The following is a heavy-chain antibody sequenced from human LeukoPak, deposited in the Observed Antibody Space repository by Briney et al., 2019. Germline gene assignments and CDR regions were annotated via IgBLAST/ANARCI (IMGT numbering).Heavy chain of an antibody. CDR1: GGSISSGSYY. J-gene: IGHJ4*02. Sequence: PSQTLSLTCTVSGGSISSGSYYWSWIRQPAGKGLEWIGRIYTSGSTNYNPSLKSRATISVDTSKNQFSLKLSSVTAADTAVYYCARAGGGDTAMVGYWGQGTLVTVSS. D-gene: IGHD5-18*01. V-gene: IGHV4-61*02. CDR2: IYTSGST. CDR3: ARAGGGDTAMVGY.